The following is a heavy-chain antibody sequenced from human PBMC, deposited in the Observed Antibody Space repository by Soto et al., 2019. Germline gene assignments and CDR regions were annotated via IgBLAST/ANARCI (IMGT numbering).Heavy chain of an antibody. CDR3: ARARDILTGYYKANYYYYYGMDV. V-gene: IGHV1-2*02. CDR2: INPNSGGT. J-gene: IGHJ6*02. Sequence: ASVKVSCKASGYTFTGYYMHWVRQAPGQGLEWMGWINPNSGGTNYAQKFQGRVTMTRDTSISTAYMELSRLRSDDTAVYYCARARDILTGYYKANYYYYYGMDVWGQGTTVTVSS. D-gene: IGHD3-9*01. CDR1: GYTFTGYY.